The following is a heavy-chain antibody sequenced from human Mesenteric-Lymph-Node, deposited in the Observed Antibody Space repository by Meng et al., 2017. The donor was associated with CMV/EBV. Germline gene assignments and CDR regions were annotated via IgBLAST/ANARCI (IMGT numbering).Heavy chain of an antibody. CDR1: KFTFSSYA. V-gene: IGHV3-64*02. J-gene: IGHJ4*02. CDR3: AREDSG. Sequence: GGSLRLSCAASKFTFSSYAMHWVRQAPGKGLEYVSAISSSGRSTFYADSVKGRFTISRDNSKNTLYLQMGSLRAEDMAVYYCAREDSGWGQGTLVTVSS. CDR2: ISSSGRST. D-gene: IGHD6-19*01.